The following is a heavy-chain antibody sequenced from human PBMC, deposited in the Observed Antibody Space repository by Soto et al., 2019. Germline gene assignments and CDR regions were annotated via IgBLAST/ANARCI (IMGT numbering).Heavy chain of an antibody. CDR1: DGFISSSNY. Sequence: QVQLQESGPGLVKPSGTLSLTCAVSDGFISSSNYWSWVRQPPGKGLEWIGQVYHNGGPSYNPSLRSRVTMLIDKSKNQFSLNLSAVTAADTAVYFCVRHGGRLFDYWGPGHLVTVSS. D-gene: IGHD2-15*01. J-gene: IGHJ4*02. CDR2: VYHNGGP. V-gene: IGHV4-4*02. CDR3: VRHGGRLFDY.